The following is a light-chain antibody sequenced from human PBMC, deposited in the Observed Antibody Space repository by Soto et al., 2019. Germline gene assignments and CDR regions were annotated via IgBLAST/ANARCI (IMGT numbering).Light chain of an antibody. CDR3: SSYAGSDVFV. V-gene: IGLV2-8*01. CDR2: EVS. CDR1: SSDVGAYNY. J-gene: IGLJ1*01. Sequence: QSALTQPPSASGSPGQSVAISCTGTSSDVGAYNYVAWYQQHPGKVPKLMIYEVSKRPSGVPDRFSGSKSGNTASLTVSGLQAEDEADYYCSSYAGSDVFVFGTGIKVIV.